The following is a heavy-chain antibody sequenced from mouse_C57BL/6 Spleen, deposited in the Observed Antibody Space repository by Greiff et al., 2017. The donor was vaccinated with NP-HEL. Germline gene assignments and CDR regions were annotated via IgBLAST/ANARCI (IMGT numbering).Heavy chain of an antibody. CDR3: AISTMVTTAWFAY. J-gene: IGHJ3*01. V-gene: IGHV1-85*01. Sequence: VQLQQSGPELVKPGASVKLSCKASGYTFTSYDINWVKQRPGQGLEWIGWIYPRDGSTKYNEKFKGKATLTVDTSSSTAYMELHSLTSEDSAVYFCAISTMVTTAWFAYWGQGTLVTVSA. CDR2: IYPRDGST. D-gene: IGHD2-2*01. CDR1: GYTFTSYD.